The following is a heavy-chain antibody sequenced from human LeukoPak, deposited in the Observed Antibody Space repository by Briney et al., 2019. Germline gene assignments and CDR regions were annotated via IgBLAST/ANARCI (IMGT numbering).Heavy chain of an antibody. Sequence: GGSLRLSCAASGFTFSSYEMNWVRQAPGKGLEWVSYISSSGSTIYYADSVKGRFTISRDNAKNSLYLEMNSLRAEDTAVYYCAELGITMIGGVWGKGTTVTISS. D-gene: IGHD3-10*02. CDR2: ISSSGSTI. CDR3: AELGITMIGGV. J-gene: IGHJ6*04. V-gene: IGHV3-48*03. CDR1: GFTFSSYE.